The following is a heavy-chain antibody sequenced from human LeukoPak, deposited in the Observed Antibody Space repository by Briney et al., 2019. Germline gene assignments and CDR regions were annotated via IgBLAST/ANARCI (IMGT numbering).Heavy chain of an antibody. CDR2: FSYDGSTK. V-gene: IGHV3-30*19. CDR1: GFTFSSYG. D-gene: IGHD2-15*01. Sequence: HPGRSLRLSCAASGFTFSSYGMHWVRQAPGKGLEWVAVFSYDGSTKYYSDSVKGRFTISRDDSDNTLYLQMNSLRAEDTAAYYCARRDAGSCLDYWGQGTLVTVSS. CDR3: ARRDAGSCLDY. J-gene: IGHJ4*02.